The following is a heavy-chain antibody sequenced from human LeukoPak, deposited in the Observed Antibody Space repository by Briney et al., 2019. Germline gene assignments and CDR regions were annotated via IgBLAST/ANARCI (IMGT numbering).Heavy chain of an antibody. V-gene: IGHV3-21*04. D-gene: IGHD3-9*01. CDR3: ARKLVIRVSGMDV. J-gene: IGHJ6*02. Sequence: GGSLRLSCAASGFTFSSYSMNWVRQAPGKGLEWVSSISSSSSYIYYADSVKGRFTISRDNAKNSLYLQMNSLRAEDTAVYYCARKLVIRVSGMDVWGQGTTVTVSS. CDR2: ISSSSSYI. CDR1: GFTFSSYS.